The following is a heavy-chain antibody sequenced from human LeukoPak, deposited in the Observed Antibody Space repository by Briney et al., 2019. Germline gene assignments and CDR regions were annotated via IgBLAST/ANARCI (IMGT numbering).Heavy chain of an antibody. D-gene: IGHD5-12*01. CDR2: IYTSGST. Sequence: PSETLSLTCTVSGGSISSYYWSWIRQPAGKGLEWIGRIYTSGSTNYNPSLKSRVTMSVDTSKNQFSLKLSSVTAADTAVYYCAREMEGVATDPSCYMDVWGKGTTVTVSS. CDR1: GGSISSYY. CDR3: AREMEGVATDPSCYMDV. J-gene: IGHJ6*03. V-gene: IGHV4-4*07.